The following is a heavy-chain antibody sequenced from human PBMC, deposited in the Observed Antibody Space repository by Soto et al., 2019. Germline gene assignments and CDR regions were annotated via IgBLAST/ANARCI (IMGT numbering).Heavy chain of an antibody. V-gene: IGHV3-23*01. CDR3: AASIDYYDSSGYYYYFDY. Sequence: GGSLRLSCAASGFTFSSYAMSWVRQAPGKGLEWVSAISGSGGSTYYADSVKGRFTISRDNSKNTLYLQMNSLRAEDTAVYYCAASIDYYDSSGYYYYFDYWGQGTLVTVSS. CDR2: ISGSGGST. J-gene: IGHJ4*02. CDR1: GFTFSSYA. D-gene: IGHD3-22*01.